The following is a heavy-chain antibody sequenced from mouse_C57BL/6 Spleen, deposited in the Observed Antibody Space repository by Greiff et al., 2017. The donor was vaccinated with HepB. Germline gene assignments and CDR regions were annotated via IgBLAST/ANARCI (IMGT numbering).Heavy chain of an antibody. CDR3: AKFYYSNYPYYFDY. Sequence: VQLQQSGAELARPGASVKLSCKASGYTFTSYGISWVKQRTGQGLEWIGEIYPRSGNTYYNEKFKGKATLTADKSSSTAYMELRSLTSEDSAVYFCAKFYYSNYPYYFDYWGQGTTLTVSS. CDR1: GYTFTSYG. V-gene: IGHV1-81*01. D-gene: IGHD2-5*01. CDR2: IYPRSGNT. J-gene: IGHJ2*01.